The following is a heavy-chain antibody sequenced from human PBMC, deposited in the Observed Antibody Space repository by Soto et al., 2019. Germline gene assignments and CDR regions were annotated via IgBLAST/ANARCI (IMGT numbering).Heavy chain of an antibody. CDR1: GGSXSSSNW. V-gene: IGHV4-4*02. J-gene: IGHJ4*02. CDR3: ARGQEGVVATH. Sequence: PSETLSLTCSVSGGSXSSSNWWSWVRQSPGKGLEWIGEIYYSGSTNYNPSLKSRVTISVDNSKNQFSLKLNSVTAADTGLYYCARGQEGVVATHWDQGALVTVSS. D-gene: IGHD5-12*01. CDR2: IYYSGST.